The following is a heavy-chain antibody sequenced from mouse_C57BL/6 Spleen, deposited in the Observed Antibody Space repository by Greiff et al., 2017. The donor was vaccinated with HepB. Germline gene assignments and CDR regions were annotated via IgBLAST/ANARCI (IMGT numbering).Heavy chain of an antibody. J-gene: IGHJ2*01. D-gene: IGHD2-4*01. Sequence: VQGVESGPELVKPGASVKISCKASGYAFSSSWMNWVKQRPGKGLEWIGRIYPGDGDTNYNGKFKGKATLTADKSSSTAYMQLSSLTSEDSAVYFCARSYYDYDGYFDYWGQGTTLTVSS. V-gene: IGHV1-82*01. CDR3: ARSYYDYDGYFDY. CDR1: GYAFSSSW. CDR2: IYPGDGDT.